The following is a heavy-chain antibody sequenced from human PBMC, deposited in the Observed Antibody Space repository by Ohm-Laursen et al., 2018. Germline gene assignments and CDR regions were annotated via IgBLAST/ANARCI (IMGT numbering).Heavy chain of an antibody. Sequence: SETLSLTWSVSGGSISSYYWSWIRQSPGKGLEWIGYIFYSGSSNYNPSLKSRVTISVDTSKNQFSLKLSSVTAADTAVYYCARGDSFWFDPWGQGTLVTVSS. J-gene: IGHJ5*02. CDR2: IFYSGSS. CDR3: ARGDSFWFDP. CDR1: GGSISSYY. D-gene: IGHD5-18*01. V-gene: IGHV4-59*01.